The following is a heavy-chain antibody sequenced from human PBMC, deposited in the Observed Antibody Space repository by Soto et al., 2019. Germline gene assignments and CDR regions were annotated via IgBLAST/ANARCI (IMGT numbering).Heavy chain of an antibody. CDR3: ARDLIAYCGGECYTVAY. V-gene: IGHV1-46*01. J-gene: IGHJ4*02. CDR2: INPSGGST. Sequence: ASVKVSCKASGYTFTTYYMHWVRQAPGQGLEWMGVINPSGGSTSYAEKFQGRVTMTRDTSTSTVYMELSSLRSDDTAVYSCARDLIAYCGGECYTVAYWGQGTLVTVSS. CDR1: GYTFTTYY. D-gene: IGHD2-21*01.